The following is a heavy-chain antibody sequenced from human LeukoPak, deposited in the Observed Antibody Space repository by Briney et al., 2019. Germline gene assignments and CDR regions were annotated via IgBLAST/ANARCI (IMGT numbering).Heavy chain of an antibody. CDR3: ARGIRSGLGTYYYMDV. Sequence: ASVKVSCKASGYTFTSYAMNWVRQAPGQGLEWMGWISAYNGNTNYAQKFQGRVTMTRDTSISTAYMELSRLRSDDTAVYYCARGIRSGLGTYYYMDVWGKGTTVTVSS. D-gene: IGHD3-22*01. V-gene: IGHV1-2*02. J-gene: IGHJ6*03. CDR2: ISAYNGNT. CDR1: GYTFTSYA.